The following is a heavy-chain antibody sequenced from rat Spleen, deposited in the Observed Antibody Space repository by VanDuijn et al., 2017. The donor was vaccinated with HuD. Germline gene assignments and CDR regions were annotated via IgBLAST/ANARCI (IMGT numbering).Heavy chain of an antibody. CDR2: ISPSGGST. CDR1: GFTFSNYD. V-gene: IGHV5-25*01. D-gene: IGHD1-1*01. J-gene: IGHJ2*01. Sequence: EVQLVESGGGSVQPGRSLKLSCAASGFTFSNYDMAWVRQSPTKGLEWVASISPSGGSTYYRDSVRGRFTVSRDNAKSTLYLQMDSLRSDDTATYYCARHYFNDGPFDYWGRGVMVTVSS. CDR3: ARHYFNDGPFDY.